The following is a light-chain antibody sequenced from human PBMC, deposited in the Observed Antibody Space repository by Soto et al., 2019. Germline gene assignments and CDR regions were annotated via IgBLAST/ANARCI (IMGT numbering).Light chain of an antibody. CDR1: SXDVGGYNY. Sequence: QSALTQPRSVSGSPGQSVTISCTGTSXDVGGYNYVSWYQQHPGKAPKLIIYDVNRRPSGVPDRFSGSKSGNTASLTISGLQAEDEADYYCCSYAGSYTYVFGTGTKVTV. J-gene: IGLJ1*01. V-gene: IGLV2-11*01. CDR2: DVN. CDR3: CSYAGSYTYV.